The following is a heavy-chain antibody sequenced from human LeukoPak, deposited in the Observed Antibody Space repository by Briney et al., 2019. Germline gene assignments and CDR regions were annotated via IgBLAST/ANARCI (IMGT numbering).Heavy chain of an antibody. V-gene: IGHV4-34*01. J-gene: IGHJ4*02. CDR2: INHSGST. CDR1: GGSFSGYY. CDR3: ARGIQCPPSIDY. Sequence: SETLSLTCAVYGGSFSGYYWSWIRQPPGKGLEWIGEINHSGSTNYNPSLKSRVTISVDTSKNQFSLKLSSVTAADTAVYYCARGIQCPPSIDYWGQGTLVTVSS. D-gene: IGHD4-11*01.